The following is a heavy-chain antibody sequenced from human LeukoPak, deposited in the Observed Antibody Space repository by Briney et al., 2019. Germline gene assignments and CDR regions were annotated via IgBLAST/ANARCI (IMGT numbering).Heavy chain of an antibody. CDR2: ISSSSSYI. J-gene: IGHJ6*02. Sequence: GGSLRLSCAASGFTFSSYSMNWVRQAPGKGLEWVSSISSSSSYIYYADSVKGRFTISRDNAKNSLYLQMNSLRAEDTAVYYCARDDILTNYGVDVWGQGTTVTVSS. V-gene: IGHV3-21*01. CDR1: GFTFSSYS. D-gene: IGHD3-9*01. CDR3: ARDDILTNYGVDV.